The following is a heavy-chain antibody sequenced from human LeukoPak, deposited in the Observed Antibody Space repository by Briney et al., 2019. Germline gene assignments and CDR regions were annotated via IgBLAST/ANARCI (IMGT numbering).Heavy chain of an antibody. Sequence: ASVKVSCKASGYTFTGFYIHWVRQAPGLGLEWMGWINPNSGGTNYAQKFQGRVTMTRDTSISTAYMQLSRLRSDDTAVYYCATYSRGWSTPLFDSWGQGTLVTVSS. CDR1: GYTFTGFY. CDR2: INPNSGGT. CDR3: ATYSRGWSTPLFDS. J-gene: IGHJ4*02. D-gene: IGHD6-19*01. V-gene: IGHV1-2*02.